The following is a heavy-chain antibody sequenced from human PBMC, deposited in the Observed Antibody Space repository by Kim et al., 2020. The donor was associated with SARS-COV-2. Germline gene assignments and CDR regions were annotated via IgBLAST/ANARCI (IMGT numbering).Heavy chain of an antibody. J-gene: IGHJ6*02. CDR2: MNPNSGNT. V-gene: IGHV1-8*01. CDR3: ASGIARGNYYYYYGMDV. Sequence: ASVKVSCKASGYTFTSYDINWVRQATGQGLEWMGWMNPNSGNTGYAQKFQGRVTMTRNTSISTAYMELSSLRSEDTAVYYCASGIARGNYYYYYGMDVWGQGTTVTVSS. D-gene: IGHD1-26*01. CDR1: GYTFTSYD.